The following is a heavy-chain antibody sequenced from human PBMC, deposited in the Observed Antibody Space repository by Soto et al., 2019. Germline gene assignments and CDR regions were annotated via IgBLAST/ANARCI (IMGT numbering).Heavy chain of an antibody. CDR2: ISGSGGST. V-gene: IGHV3-23*01. J-gene: IGHJ4*02. CDR3: AEGGHCSGGSCYAGPDDS. Sequence: EVQLLESGGGLVQPGGSLRLSCAASGFTFSSYAMSWVRQAPGKGLEWVSAISGSGGSTYYADSVKGRFTISRDNSKNTXXLHMSSLRAEDTAVYYWAEGGHCSGGSCYAGPDDSWGQGTLVTVSS. D-gene: IGHD2-15*01. CDR1: GFTFSSYA.